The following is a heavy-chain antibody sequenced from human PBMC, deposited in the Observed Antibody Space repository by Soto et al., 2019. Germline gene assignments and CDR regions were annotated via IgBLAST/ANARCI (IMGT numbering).Heavy chain of an antibody. CDR2: ISGSGGST. CDR3: TTDKNMVRGVTKRGDY. J-gene: IGHJ4*02. V-gene: IGHV3-23*01. D-gene: IGHD3-10*01. CDR1: GFTFSSYA. Sequence: GGSLRLSCAASGFTFSSYAMSWVRQAPGKGLEWVSAISGSGGSTYYADSVKGRFTISRDDSKDTLYLQMNSLKTEDTAVYYCTTDKNMVRGVTKRGDYWGQGTLVTVSS.